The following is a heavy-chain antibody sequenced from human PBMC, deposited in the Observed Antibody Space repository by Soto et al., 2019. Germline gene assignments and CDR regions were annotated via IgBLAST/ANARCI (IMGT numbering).Heavy chain of an antibody. CDR2: ISFDGSTE. D-gene: IGHD3-10*01. J-gene: IGHJ6*02. Sequence: QVQLVESGGGVVQPGRSLRLSCAASGFTFISYAMHWVRQAPGKGLEWVAVISFDGSTEYYADSVKGRFTISRDNSKNTVYLQMNSLRSEDTAVYYSAISRHGSGSYTHFYYGLDVWGQGTTVTVYS. CDR3: AISRHGSGSYTHFYYGLDV. V-gene: IGHV3-30-3*01. CDR1: GFTFISYA.